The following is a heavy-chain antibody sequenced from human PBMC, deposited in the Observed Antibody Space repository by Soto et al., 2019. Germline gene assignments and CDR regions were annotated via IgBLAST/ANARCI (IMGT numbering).Heavy chain of an antibody. D-gene: IGHD3-3*01. V-gene: IGHV3-23*01. CDR3: AKDFKIQITIFGVVYH. CDR2: ISGSGGST. Sequence: GGSLRLACAASGFTFSSYAMSWVRQAPGKGLEWVSAISGSGGSTYYADSVKGRFTISRDNSKNTLYLQMNSLRAEDTAVYYCAKDFKIQITIFGVVYHWGQGTLVTVSS. J-gene: IGHJ5*02. CDR1: GFTFSSYA.